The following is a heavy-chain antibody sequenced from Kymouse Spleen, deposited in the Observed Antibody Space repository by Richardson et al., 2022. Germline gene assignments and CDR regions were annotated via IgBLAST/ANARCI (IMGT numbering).Heavy chain of an antibody. J-gene: IGHJ4*02. Sequence: EVQLVESGGGLVQPGGSLRLSCAASGFTFSSYSMNWVRQAPGKGLEWVSYISSSSSTIYYADSVKGRFTISRDNAKNSLYLQMNSLRDEDTAVYYCARGSIAARPNYFDYWGQGTLVTVSS. CDR2: ISSSSSTI. V-gene: IGHV3-48*02. D-gene: IGHD6-6*01. CDR1: GFTFSSYS. CDR3: ARGSIAARPNYFDY.